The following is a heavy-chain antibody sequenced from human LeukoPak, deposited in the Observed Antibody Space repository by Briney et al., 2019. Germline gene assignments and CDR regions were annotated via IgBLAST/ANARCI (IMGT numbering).Heavy chain of an antibody. Sequence: SETLSLTCTVSGGSTGTFYWTWIRQPPGKGLEWIGHVYYRGSTNYNPSLKSRVTISVDTSKNQFSLKLSSVTAADTAVYYCARRGVGVTGAIDVWGHGTMVTVSS. D-gene: IGHD1-26*01. J-gene: IGHJ3*01. V-gene: IGHV4-59*08. CDR2: VYYRGST. CDR3: ARRGVGVTGAIDV. CDR1: GGSTGTFY.